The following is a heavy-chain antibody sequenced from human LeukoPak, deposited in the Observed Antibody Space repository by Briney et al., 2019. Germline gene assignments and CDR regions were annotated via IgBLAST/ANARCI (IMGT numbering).Heavy chain of an antibody. CDR3: ARIRVVAAILNYNYYYYMDV. D-gene: IGHD2-15*01. CDR1: GFTFSSYS. J-gene: IGHJ6*03. Sequence: PVGSLRLSCAASGFTFSSYSMNWVRQAPGEGLEWVSYISSSSSTIYYADSVKGRFTISRDNAKNSLYLQMNSLRAEDTAVYYCARIRVVAAILNYNYYYYMDVWGKGTTVTVSS. CDR2: ISSSSSTI. V-gene: IGHV3-48*01.